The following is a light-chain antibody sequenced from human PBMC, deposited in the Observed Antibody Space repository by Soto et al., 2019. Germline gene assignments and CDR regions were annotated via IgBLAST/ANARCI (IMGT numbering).Light chain of an antibody. CDR2: KSS. CDR3: HQYNDYPWT. J-gene: IGKJ1*01. V-gene: IGKV1-5*03. Sequence: DIQMTQSPSTLSASVGDRVTMTSRASQSISSWLAWYQQKPGKAPKLLIYKSSSLESGVPSRFSGSGSGTEFTLTISSLQPDDFATYYCHQYNDYPWTFGQRTKVEIK. CDR1: QSISSW.